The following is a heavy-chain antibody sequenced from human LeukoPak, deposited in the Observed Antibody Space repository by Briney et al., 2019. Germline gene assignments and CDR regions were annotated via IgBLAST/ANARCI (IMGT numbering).Heavy chain of an antibody. V-gene: IGHV3-7*01. J-gene: IGHJ6*02. D-gene: IGHD2-2*03. CDR2: IKQVGSEK. Sequence: GGSLRLSCAASGFTFTNHWMTWVRQAPGKGLEWVANIKQVGSEKSYVDSVKGRFTISRDNAKDTLYLQMNSLRAEDTAVYYCARALGGYCSSTSCYPDYGMDVWGQGTTVTVSS. CDR1: GFTFTNHW. CDR3: ARALGGYCSSTSCYPDYGMDV.